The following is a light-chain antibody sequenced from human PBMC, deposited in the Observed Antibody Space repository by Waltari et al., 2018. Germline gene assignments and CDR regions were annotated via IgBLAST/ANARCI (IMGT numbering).Light chain of an antibody. CDR2: GST. CDR3: QSYDTSLRVV. Sequence: QSVLTQPPSVSRAPGQTVTSPGTGSASNLGAGYDVHWYLQLPRAAPKLRIYGSTSRPLGVPDRFFGSTSGTSASLAITGLQAEDEADYYCQSYDTSLRVVFGGGTKLTVL. CDR1: ASNLGAGYD. V-gene: IGLV1-40*01. J-gene: IGLJ3*02.